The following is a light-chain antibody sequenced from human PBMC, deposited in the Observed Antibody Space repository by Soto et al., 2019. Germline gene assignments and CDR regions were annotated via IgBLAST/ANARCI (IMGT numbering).Light chain of an antibody. CDR3: QQYGRSGT. V-gene: IGKV3-20*01. CDR1: QSISRTY. J-gene: IGKJ5*01. CDR2: ATS. Sequence: ENVVTQSPGTLSLSPGERSTLSCRATQSISRTYLAWYQQKQVQAPRLXIYATSSRATGIQDRFSGSGSGTDFTLTISRMEPEDFAVYYCQQYGRSGTFGQGTRLE.